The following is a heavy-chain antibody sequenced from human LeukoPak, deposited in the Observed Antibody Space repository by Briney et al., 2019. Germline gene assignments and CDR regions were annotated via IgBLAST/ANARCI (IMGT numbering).Heavy chain of an antibody. Sequence: GESLKISCKGSGYSFTGYWIGWLRQMPGKGLERMGIIHPGDSDTRYSPSFQGQVTISADKSISTAYLQWNSLKASDTAMYYCARHGGYYDFWSGRLYFDLWGRGTLVTVSS. CDR2: IHPGDSDT. J-gene: IGHJ2*01. CDR3: ARHGGYYDFWSGRLYFDL. D-gene: IGHD3-3*01. CDR1: GYSFTGYW. V-gene: IGHV5-51*01.